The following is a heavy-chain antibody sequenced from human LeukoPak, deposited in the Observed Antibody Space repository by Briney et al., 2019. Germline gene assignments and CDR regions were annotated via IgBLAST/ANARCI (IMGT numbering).Heavy chain of an antibody. D-gene: IGHD4-23*01. CDR2: ISSSSSTI. CDR3: AKEPARLRWPQSWFDP. CDR1: GFTFSSST. Sequence: GGSLRLSCTASGFTFSSSTMNWVRQAPGKGLEWVSYISSSSSTIYYADSVKGRFTISRDNSKNTLYLQMNSLRAEDTAVYYCAKEPARLRWPQSWFDPWGQGTLVTVSS. J-gene: IGHJ5*02. V-gene: IGHV3-48*01.